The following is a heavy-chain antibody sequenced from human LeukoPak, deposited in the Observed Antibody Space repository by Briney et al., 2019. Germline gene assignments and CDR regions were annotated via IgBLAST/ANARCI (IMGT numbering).Heavy chain of an antibody. CDR1: GGSFSGYY. CDR2: INHSGST. D-gene: IGHD3-22*01. J-gene: IGHJ4*02. Sequence: SETLSLTCAVYGGSFSGYYWSWIRQPPGKGLERIGEINHSGSTNYNPSLKSRVTISVDTPKNQFSLKLSSVTAADTAVYYCARGPLYYYDSSGYYYGYWGQGTLVTVSS. V-gene: IGHV4-34*01. CDR3: ARGPLYYYDSSGYYYGY.